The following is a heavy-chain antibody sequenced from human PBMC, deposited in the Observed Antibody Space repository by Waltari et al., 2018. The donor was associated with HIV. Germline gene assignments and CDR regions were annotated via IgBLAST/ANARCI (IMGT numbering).Heavy chain of an antibody. J-gene: IGHJ5*02. Sequence: QVQLQESGPGLVKPSETLSLTCAVSGYSISSGYYWGWIRQPPGKGREWIGSSYHSGSTDYNPSLKSRVTRSVDTSKNQFSLKLSSVTAADTAVYYCARVRGQWLVQGWFDPWGQGTLVTVSS. CDR2: SYHSGST. CDR3: ARVRGQWLVQGWFDP. CDR1: GYSISSGYY. V-gene: IGHV4-38-2*01. D-gene: IGHD6-19*01.